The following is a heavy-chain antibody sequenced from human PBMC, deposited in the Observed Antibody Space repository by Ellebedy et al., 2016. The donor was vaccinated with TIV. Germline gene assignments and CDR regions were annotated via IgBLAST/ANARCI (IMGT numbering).Heavy chain of an antibody. J-gene: IGHJ4*02. CDR3: ARASWEWELLRDY. CDR1: GFTFSSYA. CDR2: ISGSGGST. D-gene: IGHD1-26*01. Sequence: PGGSLRLSCAASGFTFSSYAMSWVRQAPGKGLEWVSAISGSGGSTYYADSVKGRFTISRDNSKNPLYLQMNSLRAEDTAVYYCARASWEWELLRDYWGQGTLVTVSS. V-gene: IGHV3-23*01.